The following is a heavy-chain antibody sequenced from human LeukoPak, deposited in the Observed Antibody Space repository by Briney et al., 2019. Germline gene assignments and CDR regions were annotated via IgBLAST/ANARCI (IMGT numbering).Heavy chain of an antibody. CDR1: GGSISSGDYY. V-gene: IGHV4-30-4*08. Sequence: SQTLSLTCTVSGGSISSGDYYWSWIRQPPGKGLEWIGYIYYSGSTYYNPSLKSRVTISVDTSKNQFSLKLSSVTAADTAVYYCARAPQLGGYYGMDVWGQGTTVTVSS. J-gene: IGHJ6*02. CDR2: IYYSGST. CDR3: ARAPQLGGYYGMDV. D-gene: IGHD1-1*01.